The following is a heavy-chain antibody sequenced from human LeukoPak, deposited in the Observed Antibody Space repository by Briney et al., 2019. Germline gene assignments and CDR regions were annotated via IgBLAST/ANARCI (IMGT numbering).Heavy chain of an antibody. CDR2: IYYSGST. D-gene: IGHD6-13*01. CDR3: ARAYSSSWPYYYYYMDV. J-gene: IGHJ6*03. CDR1: GGSISSSSYY. Sequence: TSETLSLTCTVSGGSISSSSYYWGWIRQPPGKGLEWIGSIYYSGSTYYNPSLKSRVTISVDTSKNQFSLKLSSVTAADTAVYYCARAYSSSWPYYYYYMDVWGKGTTVTVSS. V-gene: IGHV4-39*07.